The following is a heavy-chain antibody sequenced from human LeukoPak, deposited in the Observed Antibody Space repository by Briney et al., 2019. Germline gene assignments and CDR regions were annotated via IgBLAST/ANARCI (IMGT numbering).Heavy chain of an antibody. Sequence: SETLSLTCTVSGYSLSSGYYWGWIRQPPGKGLEWIGSIYHSGSTYYNPSLKGRVTISVDTSKNQFSLKLSSVTAADTAVYYCARKYAVNQRGRFVYRDSRSSPLSRWNWFDPWGQGTLVTVSS. V-gene: IGHV4-38-2*02. D-gene: IGHD6-6*01. CDR3: ARKYAVNQRGRFVYRDSRSSPLSRWNWFDP. CDR2: IYHSGST. J-gene: IGHJ5*02. CDR1: GYSLSSGYY.